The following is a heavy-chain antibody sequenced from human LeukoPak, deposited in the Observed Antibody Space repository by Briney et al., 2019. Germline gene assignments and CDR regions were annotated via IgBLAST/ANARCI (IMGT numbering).Heavy chain of an antibody. CDR3: TPTLPDYYDSSGADY. V-gene: IGHV3-15*07. Sequence: GGSLRLSCAASGFTFSNAWMNWVRQAPGKGLEWVGRIKSKTGGGTTDYAAPVKGRFTISRDDSKNTLYLQMNSLKTEDTAVYYCTPTLPDYYDSSGADYWGQGTLVTVSS. D-gene: IGHD3-22*01. J-gene: IGHJ4*02. CDR1: GFTFSNAW. CDR2: IKSKTGGGTT.